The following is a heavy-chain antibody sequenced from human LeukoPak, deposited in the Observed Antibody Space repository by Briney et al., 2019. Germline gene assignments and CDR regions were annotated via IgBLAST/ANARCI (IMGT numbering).Heavy chain of an antibody. Sequence: PGGSLRLSCAASGFTFSSYSMNWVRQAPGKGLEWVSCISSSSSTIYYADSVKGRFTISRDNAKNSLYLQMNSLRAEDTAVYYCARFSVLRGMDVWGQGTTVTVSS. CDR1: GFTFSSYS. D-gene: IGHD4/OR15-4a*01. V-gene: IGHV3-48*01. CDR2: ISSSSSTI. CDR3: ARFSVLRGMDV. J-gene: IGHJ6*02.